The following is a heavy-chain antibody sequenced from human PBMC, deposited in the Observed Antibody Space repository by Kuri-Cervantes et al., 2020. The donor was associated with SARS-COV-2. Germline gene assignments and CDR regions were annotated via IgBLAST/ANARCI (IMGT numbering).Heavy chain of an antibody. D-gene: IGHD6-13*01. Sequence: GGSLRLSCAASGFTFRNSGMTWVRQAPGKGLEWIAYINVASNTIYYADSVQGRFTISRDNAWNSLFLEMNSLRAEDTAVYYCARDLNWSSWYGNIERMFDSWGRGTLVTVSS. V-gene: IGHV3-48*01. CDR2: INVASNTI. CDR3: ARDLNWSSWYGNIERMFDS. CDR1: GFTFRNSG. J-gene: IGHJ4*02.